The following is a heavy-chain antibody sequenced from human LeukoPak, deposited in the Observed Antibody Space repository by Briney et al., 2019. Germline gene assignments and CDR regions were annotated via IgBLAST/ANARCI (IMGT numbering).Heavy chain of an antibody. Sequence: PSETLSLTCTVSGGSISSSSYYWGWIRQPPGKGLEWIGSIYYSGSTYYNPSLKSRVTISVDTSKNQFSLKLSSVTAADTAVYYCARRLYSNNWATFDYWGQGTLVTVSS. D-gene: IGHD4-11*01. V-gene: IGHV4-39*01. CDR3: ARRLYSNNWATFDY. CDR1: GGSISSSSYY. CDR2: IYYSGST. J-gene: IGHJ4*02.